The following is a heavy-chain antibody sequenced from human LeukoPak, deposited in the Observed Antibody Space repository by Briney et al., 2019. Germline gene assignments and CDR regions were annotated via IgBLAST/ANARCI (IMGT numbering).Heavy chain of an antibody. D-gene: IGHD6-13*01. CDR3: ASGEQQLVSFDY. Sequence: GSSVKVSCKASGGTFSGYAISWVRQAPGQGLEWMGRIIPILGIANYAQKFQGRVTITADKSTSTAYMELSSLRSEDTAVYYCASGEQQLVSFDYWGQGTLVTVSS. CDR2: IIPILGIA. V-gene: IGHV1-69*04. J-gene: IGHJ4*02. CDR1: GGTFSGYA.